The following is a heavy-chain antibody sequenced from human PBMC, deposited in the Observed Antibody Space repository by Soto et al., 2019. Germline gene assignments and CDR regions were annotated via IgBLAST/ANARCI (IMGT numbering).Heavy chain of an antibody. CDR2: KYSGDST. D-gene: IGHD3-10*01. J-gene: IGHJ6*02. CDR3: AREQPHHYGSYYGMDV. Sequence: GSLRLSCAASGFTVSGYYINWVRQAPGKGLEWVSIKYSGDSTYYADSVKGRFTISRDNSKNTLFLQMNSLRVEDTAVYYCAREQPHHYGSYYGMDVWGQGTTVTVS. CDR1: GFTVSGYY. V-gene: IGHV3-53*01.